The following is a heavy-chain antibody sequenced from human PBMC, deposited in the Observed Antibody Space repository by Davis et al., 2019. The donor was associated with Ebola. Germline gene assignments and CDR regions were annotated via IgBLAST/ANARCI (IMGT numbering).Heavy chain of an antibody. V-gene: IGHV1-46*01. Sequence: AASVKVSCKASGYTFTNYYMHWVRQAPGQGLEWMGIINPGGGSTSYAQKFQGRVTMTRDTSTSTVYMELSSLRSEDTAIYCCARDEIVVVAAATSPYYYYGMDVWGKGTTVTVSS. CDR2: INPGGGST. D-gene: IGHD2-15*01. J-gene: IGHJ6*04. CDR3: ARDEIVVVAAATSPYYYYGMDV. CDR1: GYTFTNYY.